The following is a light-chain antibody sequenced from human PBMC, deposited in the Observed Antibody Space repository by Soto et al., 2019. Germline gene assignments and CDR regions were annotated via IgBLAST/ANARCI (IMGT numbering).Light chain of an antibody. Sequence: EIVLTQSPGTLSLSPGERATLSCRASQSVSTTYLAWYEQKPGQATRLLIYGASSRATGIPDRFSGSGSGTDFTLTITRVEPEDFAVFYCHQYGSSPWTFGQGTKVEIK. CDR1: QSVSTTY. J-gene: IGKJ1*01. CDR2: GAS. V-gene: IGKV3-20*01. CDR3: HQYGSSPWT.